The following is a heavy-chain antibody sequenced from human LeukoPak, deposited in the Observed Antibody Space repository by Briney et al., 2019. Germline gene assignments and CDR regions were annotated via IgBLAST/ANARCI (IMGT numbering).Heavy chain of an antibody. CDR2: IYYSGST. V-gene: IGHV4-31*03. J-gene: IGHJ6*02. D-gene: IGHD6-19*01. Sequence: SQTLSLTCTVSGGSISSGGYYWSWIRQHPGKGLEWIGYIYYSGSTYYNPSLKSRVTISVDTSKNQLSLKLSSVTAADTAVYYCARDRVAGNLGYYGMDVWGQGTTVTVSS. CDR3: ARDRVAGNLGYYGMDV. CDR1: GGSISSGGYY.